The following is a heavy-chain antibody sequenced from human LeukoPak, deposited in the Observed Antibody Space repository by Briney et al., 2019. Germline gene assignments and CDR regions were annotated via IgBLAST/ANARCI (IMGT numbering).Heavy chain of an antibody. CDR3: ARAMFYYDSSGYYAWFDP. V-gene: IGHV1-8*01. J-gene: IGHJ5*02. CDR2: MNSISGNT. Sequence: PGASVKVSCKASGYTFTTYDINWVQQAPGQGLEWMGWMNSISGNTGYAQKFQGRVTMTRDTSISTAYMELSSLRSEDTAVYYCARAMFYYDSSGYYAWFDPWGQGTLVTVSS. CDR1: GYTFTTYD. D-gene: IGHD3-22*01.